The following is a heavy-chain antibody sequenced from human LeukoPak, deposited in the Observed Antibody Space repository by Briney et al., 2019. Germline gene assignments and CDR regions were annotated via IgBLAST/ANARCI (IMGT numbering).Heavy chain of an antibody. D-gene: IGHD2-21*02. V-gene: IGHV3-7*01. CDR2: INQDGSGE. CDR3: ARAATAGTVDY. Sequence: PGGSLGLSCAASGFTFSNYWMSWVRQTPGKGLEWVANINQDGSGEYYVDSVKGRFSISRDNAKNSLFLQMNSLTAEDTAVYYCARAATAGTVDYWGQGTLVTVSS. CDR1: GFTFSNYW. J-gene: IGHJ4*02.